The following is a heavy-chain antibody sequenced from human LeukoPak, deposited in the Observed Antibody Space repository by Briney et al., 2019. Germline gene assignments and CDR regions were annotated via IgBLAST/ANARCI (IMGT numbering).Heavy chain of an antibody. CDR1: GGSISSGSYY. Sequence: PSQTLSLTXTVSGGSISSGSYYWSWIRQPAGKGLEWIGRIYTSGSTNYNPSLKSRVTISVDTSKNQFSPKLSSVTAADTAVYYCARVGAVAGTPDYWGQGTLVTVSS. CDR2: IYTSGST. J-gene: IGHJ4*02. CDR3: ARVGAVAGTPDY. V-gene: IGHV4-61*02. D-gene: IGHD6-19*01.